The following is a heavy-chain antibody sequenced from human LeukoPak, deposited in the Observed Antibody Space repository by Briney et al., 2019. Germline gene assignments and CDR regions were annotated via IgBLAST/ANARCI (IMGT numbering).Heavy chain of an antibody. CDR3: ARGLTMIVVVIDY. CDR1: GFTFSSYS. V-gene: IGHV3-21*01. Sequence: GGSLRLSCAASGFTFSSYSMNWVRQAPGKGLEWVSSISSRSSYIYYADSVKGRFTISRDNAKNSLYLQMNSLRAEDTAVYYCARGLTMIVVVIDYWGQGTLVTVSS. J-gene: IGHJ4*02. CDR2: ISSRSSYI. D-gene: IGHD3-22*01.